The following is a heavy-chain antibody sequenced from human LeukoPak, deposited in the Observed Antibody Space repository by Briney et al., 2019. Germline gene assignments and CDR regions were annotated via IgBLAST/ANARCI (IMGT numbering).Heavy chain of an antibody. D-gene: IGHD2-2*01. CDR1: GFTFSSYA. CDR3: AKDRSVVDIAVVPAAFNWFDP. V-gene: IGHV3-23*01. CDR2: ISGSGGST. Sequence: GGSLRLSCAASGFTFSSYAMSWVRQAPGKGLEWVSAISGSGGSTYYADSVKGRFTISRDNSKNTLYLQMNSLRAEDTAVYYCAKDRSVVDIAVVPAAFNWFDPWGQGTLVTVSS. J-gene: IGHJ5*02.